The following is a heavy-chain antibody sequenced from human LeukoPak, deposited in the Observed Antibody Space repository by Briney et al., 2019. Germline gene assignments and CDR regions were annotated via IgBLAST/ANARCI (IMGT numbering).Heavy chain of an antibody. CDR3: ARVSFGSSWYQYYYYGMDV. V-gene: IGHV4-59*12. Sequence: SETLSLTCTVSGGSISSYYWSWIRQPPGKGLEWIGYIYYSGSTNYNPSLKSRVTISVDTSKNQFSLQLNSVTPEDTAVYYCARVSFGSSWYQYYYYGMDVWGQGTTVTVSS. CDR1: GGSISSYY. CDR2: IYYSGST. D-gene: IGHD6-13*01. J-gene: IGHJ6*02.